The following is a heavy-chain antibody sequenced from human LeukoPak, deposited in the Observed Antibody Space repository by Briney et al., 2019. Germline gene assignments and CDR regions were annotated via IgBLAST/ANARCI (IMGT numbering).Heavy chain of an antibody. CDR3: ARRSGIQLLNWFDP. V-gene: IGHV4-31*03. CDR2: IYYTGST. D-gene: IGHD5-18*01. J-gene: IGHJ5*02. CDR1: GGSISSANYY. Sequence: SETLSLTCTVSGGSISSANYYWSWIRQHPGKGLEWIAYIYYTGSTYYNPSLKSRVTISIDTSKDQFSLRLNSVTAADTAVYYCARRSGIQLLNWFDPWGQGTLVTVSS.